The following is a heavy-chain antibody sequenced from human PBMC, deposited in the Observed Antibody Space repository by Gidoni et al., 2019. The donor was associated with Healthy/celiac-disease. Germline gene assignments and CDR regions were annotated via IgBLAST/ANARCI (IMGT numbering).Heavy chain of an antibody. V-gene: IGHV3-30*01. CDR2: ISYDGSNK. J-gene: IGHJ4*02. CDR3: ARDADYDYVWGSYRQPDY. Sequence: QVQLVESGGGVVQPGRSLRLSCAAFGFTFSSYAMHWVRQAPGKGLEWVAVISYDGSNKYYADSVKGRFTISRDNSKNTLYLQMNSLRAEDTAVYYCARDADYDYVWGSYRQPDYWGQGTLVTVSS. CDR1: GFTFSSYA. D-gene: IGHD3-16*02.